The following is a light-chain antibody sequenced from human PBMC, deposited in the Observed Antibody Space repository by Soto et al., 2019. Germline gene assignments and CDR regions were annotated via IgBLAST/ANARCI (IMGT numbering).Light chain of an antibody. CDR3: QQSASSVT. V-gene: IGKV3-20*01. CDR2: DAD. CDR1: QSVSSN. Sequence: ENVLTHSPGTLSLTQGERATLSCRASQSVSSNLAWYQQKPGQAPTLLIYDADTRATGIPDRFSGSGFGTHFTLTISSLEPEDFGMYYCQQSASSVTFGQGTRLEIK. J-gene: IGKJ5*01.